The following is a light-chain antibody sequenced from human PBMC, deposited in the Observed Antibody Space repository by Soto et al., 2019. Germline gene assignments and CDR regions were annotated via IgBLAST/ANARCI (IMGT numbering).Light chain of an antibody. CDR3: SSYTSSSPYV. CDR2: DVS. Sequence: QSALTQPASVSGSPGQSITISCTGTSSDVGGYNYVSWYQQHPGKAPKLMIYDVSNRSSGVSNRFSGSKSGNTASLTISGLQAEDEADYYCSSYTSSSPYVFGTGTKLTVL. J-gene: IGLJ1*01. V-gene: IGLV2-14*01. CDR1: SSDVGGYNY.